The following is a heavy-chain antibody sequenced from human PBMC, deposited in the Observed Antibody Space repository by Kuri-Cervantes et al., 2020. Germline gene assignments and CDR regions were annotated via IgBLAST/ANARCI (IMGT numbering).Heavy chain of an antibody. CDR2: INHSGST. CDR1: GGSFSGYY. D-gene: IGHD2-8*01. J-gene: IGHJ4*02. V-gene: IGHV4-34*01. Sequence: GSLRLSCAVYGGSFSGYYWSWIRQPPGKGLEWIGEINHSGSTNYNPSLKSRVTISVDTSKNQFSLKLSSVTAADTAVYYCARVIGVTPYPDYWGQGTLVTVSS. CDR3: ARVIGVTPYPDY.